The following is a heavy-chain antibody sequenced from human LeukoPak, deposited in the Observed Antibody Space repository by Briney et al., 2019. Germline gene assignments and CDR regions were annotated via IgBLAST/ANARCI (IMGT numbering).Heavy chain of an antibody. Sequence: EGSLRLSCAASGFTFSSYSMNWVRQAPGKGLEWLSSISTSGSYIYYADSVKGRFTISRVNAKNSLYLQMNGLRAEDTAVYYCARDSSSSPYSFDYWGQGTLVTVSS. CDR3: ARDSSSSPYSFDY. D-gene: IGHD6-6*01. V-gene: IGHV3-21*01. J-gene: IGHJ4*02. CDR1: GFTFSSYS. CDR2: ISTSGSYI.